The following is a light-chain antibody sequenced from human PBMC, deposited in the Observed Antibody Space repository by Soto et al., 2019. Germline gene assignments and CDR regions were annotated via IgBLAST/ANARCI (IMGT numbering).Light chain of an antibody. V-gene: IGLV4-69*01. CDR2: INSDGSH. CDR3: QTWVSGIEV. CDR1: SGHSSYA. Sequence: QSVLTQSPSASASLGASVKLTCTLSSGHSSYAIAWHQQQPEKGPRYLMKINSDGSHSKGDGIPDRFSGSSSGAERYLTISSPQSEDEADYYCQTWVSGIEVFGGGTKLTVL. J-gene: IGLJ2*01.